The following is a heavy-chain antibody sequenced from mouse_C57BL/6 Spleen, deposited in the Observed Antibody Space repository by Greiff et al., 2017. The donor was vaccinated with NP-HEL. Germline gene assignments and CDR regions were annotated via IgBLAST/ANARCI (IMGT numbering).Heavy chain of an antibody. Sequence: QVHVKQSGAELARPGASVKMSCKASGYTFTSYPMPWVKQRPGQGLEWIGYINPSSGYTKYNQKFKDKATLTADKSSSTAYMQLSSLTSEDSAVYYCARRGNGYYLFAYWGQGTLVTVSA. CDR3: ARRGNGYYLFAY. J-gene: IGHJ3*01. CDR1: GYTFTSYP. V-gene: IGHV1-4*01. CDR2: INPSSGYT. D-gene: IGHD2-3*01.